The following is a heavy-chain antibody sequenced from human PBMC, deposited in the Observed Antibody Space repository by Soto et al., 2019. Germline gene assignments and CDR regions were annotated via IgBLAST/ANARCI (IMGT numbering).Heavy chain of an antibody. CDR1: GFTFSNYA. CDR3: ARRGSGSYYDY. V-gene: IGHV3-23*01. CDR2: ISGGGDST. D-gene: IGHD1-26*01. J-gene: IGHJ4*02. Sequence: EVQLLESGGGLVQPGGSLRLSCAASGFTFSNYAMNWVRQAPVKGLEWVSVISGGGDSTYDADSVKGRFTISRDNSKNTLYLQLNSLRAEDTAVYYCARRGSGSYYDYWGQGTLVTVSS.